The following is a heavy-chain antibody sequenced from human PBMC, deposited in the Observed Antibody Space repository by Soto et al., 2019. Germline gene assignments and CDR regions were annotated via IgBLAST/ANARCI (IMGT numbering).Heavy chain of an antibody. D-gene: IGHD3-10*01. CDR3: AKDLQGGWFGELPFDY. J-gene: IGHJ4*02. CDR2: ISGSGGST. CDR1: GFTFSSYA. Sequence: GGSLRLSCAASGFTFSSYAMSWVRQAPGKGLEWVSAISGSGGSTYYADSVKGRFTISRDNSKNTLYLQMNSLRAEDTAVYYCAKDLQGGWFGELPFDYWGQGTLVTVSS. V-gene: IGHV3-23*01.